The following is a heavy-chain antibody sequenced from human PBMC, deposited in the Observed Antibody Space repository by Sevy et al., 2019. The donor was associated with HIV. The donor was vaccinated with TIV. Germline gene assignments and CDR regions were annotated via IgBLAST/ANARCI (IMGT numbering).Heavy chain of an antibody. Sequence: GGSLRLSCAASGFTFTDYWMSWVRQTPGKGLEWVATIKQDESEKYYVHSVKGRFAISRDNGKNSVSLQMNGLRVDDTALYYCAREVGGFNWRPYYFDSWGQGTLVTVSS. J-gene: IGHJ4*02. D-gene: IGHD3-16*01. CDR2: IKQDESEK. V-gene: IGHV3-7*01. CDR3: AREVGGFNWRPYYFDS. CDR1: GFTFTDYW.